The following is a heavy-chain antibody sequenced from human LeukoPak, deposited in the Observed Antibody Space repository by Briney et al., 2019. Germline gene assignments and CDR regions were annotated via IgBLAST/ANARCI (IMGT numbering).Heavy chain of an antibody. Sequence: GESLKISCKGSGYSFTSYWIGWVRQMPGKGLEWMGIIYPGDSDTKYSPSFQGLVTISADKSISTAYLQWSSLKASDTAMYYCARQSITIFGVPRGWFDPWGQGTLVTVSS. CDR3: ARQSITIFGVPRGWFDP. CDR2: IYPGDSDT. J-gene: IGHJ5*02. D-gene: IGHD3-3*01. CDR1: GYSFTSYW. V-gene: IGHV5-51*01.